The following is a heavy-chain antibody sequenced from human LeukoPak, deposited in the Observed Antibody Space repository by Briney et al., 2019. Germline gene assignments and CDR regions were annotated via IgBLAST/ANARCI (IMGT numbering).Heavy chain of an antibody. CDR1: DGFISIYY. Sequence: SETLSLTCTVSDGFISIYYWNWIRQPPGKGLEWIGYIYNSGSSTIYNPSLQSRVTISVDMSKNQFSLRLSSVTAADTAVYFCVRDRELTYWGQGILVTVSS. CDR2: IYNSGSST. D-gene: IGHD3-10*01. CDR3: VRDRELTY. V-gene: IGHV4-59*01. J-gene: IGHJ4*02.